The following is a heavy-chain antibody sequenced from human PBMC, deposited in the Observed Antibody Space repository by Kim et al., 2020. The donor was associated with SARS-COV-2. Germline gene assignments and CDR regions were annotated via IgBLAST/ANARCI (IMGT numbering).Heavy chain of an antibody. CDR3: ARGGYYEGGY. D-gene: IGHD3-22*01. CDR2: IYQSSGRT. Sequence: ASVKVSCKASGYTFINYNIHWVRQAPGQGLEWMGVIYQSSGRTYYEQKLQGRVSVTRDTSTSTVYMELSSLRSEDTAGYYCARGGYYEGGYWGQGTLVTVSS. J-gene: IGHJ4*02. V-gene: IGHV1-46*04. CDR1: GYTFINYN.